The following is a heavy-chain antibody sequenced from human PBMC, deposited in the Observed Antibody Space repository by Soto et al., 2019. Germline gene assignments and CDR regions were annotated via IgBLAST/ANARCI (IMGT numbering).Heavy chain of an antibody. CDR3: ATCGGDCYSPRDYYYGMDV. CDR1: GGTFSSYA. Sequence: QVQLVQSGAEVKKPGSSVKVSCKASGGTFSSYAISWVRQAPGQGLEWMGGTIPIFGTANYAQKFQGRVTITADKSTSTAYMELSSLRSEDTAVYYCATCGGDCYSPRDYYYGMDVWGQGTTVTVSS. CDR2: TIPIFGTA. V-gene: IGHV1-69*06. D-gene: IGHD2-21*02. J-gene: IGHJ6*02.